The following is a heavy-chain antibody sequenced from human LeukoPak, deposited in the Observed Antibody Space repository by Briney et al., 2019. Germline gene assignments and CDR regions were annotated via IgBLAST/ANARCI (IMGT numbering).Heavy chain of an antibody. V-gene: IGHV4-59*01. J-gene: IGHJ4*02. CDR2: IYYSGST. CDR1: GGSISSYY. D-gene: IGHD1-26*01. Sequence: PSETLSLTXTVSGGSISSYYWSWIRQPPGKGLEWIGYIYYSGSTNYNPSLKSRVTISVDTSKNQFSLKLSSVTAADTAVYYCAAEIVVGATRLYYFDYWGQGTLVTVSS. CDR3: AAEIVVGATRLYYFDY.